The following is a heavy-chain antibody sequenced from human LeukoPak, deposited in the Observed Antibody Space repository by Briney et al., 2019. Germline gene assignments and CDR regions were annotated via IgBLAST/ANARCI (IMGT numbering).Heavy chain of an antibody. D-gene: IGHD3-3*01. CDR2: IYYSGST. V-gene: IGHV4-59*12. J-gene: IGHJ4*02. CDR3: ARDIPSGYHDY. CDR1: GGSISSYY. Sequence: SETLSLTCTVSGGSISSYYWSWIRQPPGKGLEWIGYIYYSGSTNYNPSLKSRVTISVDTSKNQFSLKLTSVTAADTAVYYCARDIPSGYHDYWGQGTLVTVSS.